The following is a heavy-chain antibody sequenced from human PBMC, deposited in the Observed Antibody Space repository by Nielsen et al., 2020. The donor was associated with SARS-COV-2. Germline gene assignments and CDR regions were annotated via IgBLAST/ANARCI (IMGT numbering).Heavy chain of an antibody. CDR2: INHSGST. J-gene: IGHJ5*02. D-gene: IGHD6-13*01. CDR3: ARDRIPTAWNGARRIAAAGYNWFDP. V-gene: IGHV4-34*01. CDR1: GGSFSGYY. Sequence: SETLSLTCAVYGGSFSGYYWSWIRQPPGKGLEWIGEINHSGSTNYNPSLKSRVTISVDTSKNQFSLKLSSVTAADTAVYYCARDRIPTAWNGARRIAAAGYNWFDPWGQGTLVTVSS.